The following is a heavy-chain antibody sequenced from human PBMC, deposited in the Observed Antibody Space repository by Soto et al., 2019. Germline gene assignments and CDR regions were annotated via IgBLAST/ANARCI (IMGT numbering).Heavy chain of an antibody. V-gene: IGHV3-23*01. CDR2: ISGSGGST. D-gene: IGHD6-6*01. CDR1: GFTFSSYA. J-gene: IGHJ5*02. Sequence: PGGSLRLSCAASGFTFSSYAMSWVRQAPGKGLEWVSAISGSGGSTYYADSVKGRFTISRDNSKNTLYLQMNSLRAEDTAVYYCAKDRIAARPKFGWFDPWGQGTLVTVS. CDR3: AKDRIAARPKFGWFDP.